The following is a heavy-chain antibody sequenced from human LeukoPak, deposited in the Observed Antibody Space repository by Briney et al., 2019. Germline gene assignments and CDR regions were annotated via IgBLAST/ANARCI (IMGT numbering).Heavy chain of an antibody. J-gene: IGHJ3*02. CDR3: ARSQPIVVRGRVHAFDI. CDR2: IYTSGST. Sequence: SETLSLTCTVFGGSISSYYWSWIRQPPGKGLEWIGYIYTSGSTNYNPSLKSRVTISVDTSKNQFSLKLSSVTAADTAVYYCARSQPIVVRGRVHAFDIWGQGTMVTVSS. D-gene: IGHD3-10*01. CDR1: GGSISSYY. V-gene: IGHV4-4*09.